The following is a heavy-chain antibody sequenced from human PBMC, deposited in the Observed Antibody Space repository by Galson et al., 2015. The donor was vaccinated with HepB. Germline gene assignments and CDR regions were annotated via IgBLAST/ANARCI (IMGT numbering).Heavy chain of an antibody. CDR2: IRYGGSNK. Sequence: LRLSCAASGFTFSSYGMHWVRQATGKGLEWVAFIRYGGSNKYYADSVKGRFTISRDNSKNTLYLQMNSLRAEDTAVYYCAKGEATRGYSYGHFDYWGQGTLVTVSS. CDR3: AKGEATRGYSYGHFDY. D-gene: IGHD5-18*01. J-gene: IGHJ4*02. CDR1: GFTFSSYG. V-gene: IGHV3-30*02.